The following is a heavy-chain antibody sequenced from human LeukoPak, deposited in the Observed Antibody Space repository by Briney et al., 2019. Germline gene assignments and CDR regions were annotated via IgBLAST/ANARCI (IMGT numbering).Heavy chain of an antibody. CDR1: GGSISSSSYY. V-gene: IGHV4-39*01. D-gene: IGHD3-10*01. CDR3: ARYYYGSGSYYEPPQK. J-gene: IGHJ4*02. Sequence: SETLSLTCTVSGGSISSSSYYWGWIRQPPGKGLEWIGSIYYSGSTYYNPSLKSRVTISVDTSRNQFSLKLSSVTAADTAVYYCARYYYGSGSYYEPPQKWGQGTLVTVSS. CDR2: IYYSGST.